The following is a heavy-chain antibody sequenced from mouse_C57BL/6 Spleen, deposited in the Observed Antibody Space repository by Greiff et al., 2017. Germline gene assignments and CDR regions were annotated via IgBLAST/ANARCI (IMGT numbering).Heavy chain of an antibody. CDR2: IYPETGGT. Sequence: QVQLQQSGAELVRPGASVTLSCKASGYTFPDYEMHWVKQTPVHGLEWIGAIYPETGGTAYNQKFKGKAILTADKSSSTAYMELRSLTSEDSAVYYCTYGSSSFDYWGQGTTLTVSS. CDR3: TYGSSSFDY. D-gene: IGHD1-1*01. CDR1: GYTFPDYE. J-gene: IGHJ2*01. V-gene: IGHV1-15*01.